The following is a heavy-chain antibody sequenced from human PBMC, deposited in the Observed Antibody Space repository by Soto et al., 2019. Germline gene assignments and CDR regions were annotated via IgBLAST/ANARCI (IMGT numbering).Heavy chain of an antibody. J-gene: IGHJ4*02. D-gene: IGHD4-17*01. CDR1: GYTFTSYD. CDR3: ARRQRTTVTTQGGWGY. V-gene: IGHV1-8*01. Sequence: ASVKVSCKASGYTFTSYDINWVRQATGQGLEWMGWMNPNSGNTGYAQKFQGRVTMTRNTSISTAYMELSSLRSEDTAVYYCARRQRTTVTTQGGWGYWGQGTLVTVSS. CDR2: MNPNSGNT.